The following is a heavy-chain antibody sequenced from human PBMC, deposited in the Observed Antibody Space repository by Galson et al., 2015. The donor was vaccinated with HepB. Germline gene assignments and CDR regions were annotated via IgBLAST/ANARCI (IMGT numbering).Heavy chain of an antibody. V-gene: IGHV3-7*03. J-gene: IGHJ4*02. D-gene: IGHD3-22*01. Sequence: LRLSCAASEFSLSYYWMIWVRQAPGKGLEWVANIKQDGIEKYYVDSVKGRFTISRDNAKNSLYLQMNSLRAEDTAMYYCARDLYSSGWPTLYWSQGTLVTVSS. CDR1: EFSLSYYW. CDR2: IKQDGIEK. CDR3: ARDLYSSGWPTLY.